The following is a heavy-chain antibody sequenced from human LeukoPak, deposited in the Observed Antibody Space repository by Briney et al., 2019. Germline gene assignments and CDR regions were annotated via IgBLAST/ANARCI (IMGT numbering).Heavy chain of an antibody. CDR1: GGSISSYY. CDR3: ARDRWYSSSSRTYYYGMDD. J-gene: IGHJ6*02. Sequence: PSETLSLTCTVSGGSISSYYWSWIRQPPGKGLEWIGYIYYSGNTNYNPSLKSRVTISVDTSKNQFYLKLGSVTAADTAVYYCARDRWYSSSSRTYYYGMDDWGQGTTVTVSS. CDR2: IYYSGNT. V-gene: IGHV4-59*01. D-gene: IGHD6-6*01.